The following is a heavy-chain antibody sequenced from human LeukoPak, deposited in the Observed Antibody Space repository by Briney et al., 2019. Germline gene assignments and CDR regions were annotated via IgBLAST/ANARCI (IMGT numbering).Heavy chain of an antibody. CDR2: IMPILGIA. V-gene: IGHV1-69*04. D-gene: IGHD2-15*01. CDR3: ARECSGGSCYSVGES. Sequence: SVKVSCKASGGTFSSYAISWVRQAPGQGLEWMGRIMPILGIANYAQKFQGRVTITADKSTSTAYMELSSLRSEDTAVYYCARECSGGSCYSVGESWGQGTLVTVSS. J-gene: IGHJ4*02. CDR1: GGTFSSYA.